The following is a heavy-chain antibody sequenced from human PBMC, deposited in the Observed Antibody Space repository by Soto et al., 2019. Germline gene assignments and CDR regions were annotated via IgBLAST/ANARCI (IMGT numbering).Heavy chain of an antibody. CDR1: GFTVSNNF. Sequence: EVPLVESGGGLIQPGGSLRLSCAASGFTVSNNFLSWVRQAPGKGLQWVSLIYSAGSTYYADSVKGRFTISRDNSKNTLYLQMNSLRAEDTAVYYCARGRFYYDSSGLHNDAFDIWGQGTMVTVSS. D-gene: IGHD3-22*01. J-gene: IGHJ3*02. V-gene: IGHV3-53*01. CDR2: IYSAGST. CDR3: ARGRFYYDSSGLHNDAFDI.